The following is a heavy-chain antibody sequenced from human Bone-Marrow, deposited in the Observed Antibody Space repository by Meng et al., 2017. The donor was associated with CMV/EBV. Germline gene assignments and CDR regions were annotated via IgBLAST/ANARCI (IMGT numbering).Heavy chain of an antibody. D-gene: IGHD2-2*01. CDR2: IYYSGST. V-gene: IGHV4-61*01. Sequence: SEPLSLTCTVSGGSVSSGSYYWSWIRQPPGKGLEWIGYIYYSGSTNYNPSLKSRVTISVDTSKNQFSLKLSSVTAADTAVYYCARQDIVVVPAAMYYWGQGTLVTVSS. CDR1: GGSVSSGSYY. CDR3: ARQDIVVVPAAMYY. J-gene: IGHJ4*02.